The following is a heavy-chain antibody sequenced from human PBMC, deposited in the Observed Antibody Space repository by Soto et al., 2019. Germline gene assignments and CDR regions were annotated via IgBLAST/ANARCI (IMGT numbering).Heavy chain of an antibody. D-gene: IGHD3-3*01. CDR2: IYYSGST. V-gene: IGHV4-39*01. Sequence: SETLSLTCTVSGGFIISSSYYWGWIRQPPGKGLEWIGSIYYSGSTYYNPSLKSRVTISVDTSKNQFSLKLSSVTAADTAVYYCARQGYTDYWSGYSYNWFDPWGQGTLVSVSS. J-gene: IGHJ5*02. CDR3: ARQGYTDYWSGYSYNWFDP. CDR1: GGFIISSSYY.